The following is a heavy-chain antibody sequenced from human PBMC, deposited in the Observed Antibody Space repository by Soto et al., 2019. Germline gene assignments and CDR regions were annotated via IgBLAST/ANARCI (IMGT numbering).Heavy chain of an antibody. CDR3: AKGQSYYDFWSGRDGY. CDR2: ISGSGGST. Sequence: GGSLRLSCAASGFTFSSYAMSWVRQAPGKGLEWVSAISGSGGSTYYADSVKGRFTISRDNSKNTLYLQMNSLRAEDTAVYYCAKGQSYYDFWSGRDGYWGQGTLVTVSS. V-gene: IGHV3-23*01. J-gene: IGHJ4*02. D-gene: IGHD3-3*01. CDR1: GFTFSSYA.